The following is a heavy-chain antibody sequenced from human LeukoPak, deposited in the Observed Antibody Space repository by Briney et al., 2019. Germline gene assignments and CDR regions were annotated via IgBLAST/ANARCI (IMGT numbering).Heavy chain of an antibody. CDR2: IYHSGSS. J-gene: IGHJ4*02. CDR3: ARTGYPHYDY. Sequence: PSETLSLTCSVSGYSISSGYYWGWIRQPPGKGPQWIGSIYHSGSSYYNPSLKSRVTISVDTSKNKFSLKLSSVTAAEKAVYYCARTGYPHYDYWGQGTLVTVSS. D-gene: IGHD3-9*01. CDR1: GYSISSGYY. V-gene: IGHV4-38-2*02.